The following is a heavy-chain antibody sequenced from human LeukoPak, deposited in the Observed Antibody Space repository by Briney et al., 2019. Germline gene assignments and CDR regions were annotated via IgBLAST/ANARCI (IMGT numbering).Heavy chain of an antibody. CDR3: AKGSQLLLDGLDV. Sequence: GGSLRLSCAASGFTFSSYAMSWVRQAPGKGLEWVSVISGSGGSTYYADSVKGRFTISRDNSKNTLYLQMNSLRAEDTDVYYCAKGSQLLLDGLDVWGQGTTVTVSS. CDR1: GFTFSSYA. CDR2: ISGSGGST. J-gene: IGHJ6*02. V-gene: IGHV3-23*01. D-gene: IGHD2-2*01.